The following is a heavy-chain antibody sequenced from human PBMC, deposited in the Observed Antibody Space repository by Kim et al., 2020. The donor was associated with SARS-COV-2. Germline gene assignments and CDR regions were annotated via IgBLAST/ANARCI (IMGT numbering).Heavy chain of an antibody. J-gene: IGHJ6*02. Sequence: GGSLRLSCAASGFTFSSYSMNWVRQAPGKGLEWVSSISSSSSYIYYADSVKGRFTISRDNAKNSLYLQMNSLRAEDTAVYYCARGYYGDYVYYYYGMDVWGQGTTVTVSS. V-gene: IGHV3-21*01. CDR3: ARGYYGDYVYYYYGMDV. CDR1: GFTFSSYS. CDR2: ISSSSSYI. D-gene: IGHD4-17*01.